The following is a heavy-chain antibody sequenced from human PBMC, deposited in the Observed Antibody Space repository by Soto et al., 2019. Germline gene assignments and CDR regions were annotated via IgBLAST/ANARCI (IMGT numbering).Heavy chain of an antibody. CDR2: ISYDGSNK. D-gene: IGHD6-19*01. CDR1: GFTFSSYG. J-gene: IGHJ5*02. CDR3: AKDLLFRGWELNWFDP. Sequence: QVQLVESGGGVVQPGRSLRLSCAASGFTFSSYGMHWVRQAPGKGLEWVAVISYDGSNKYYADSVKGRFTISRDNSKNTLYLQMSSLRAEDTAVYYCAKDLLFRGWELNWFDPWGQGTLVTVSS. V-gene: IGHV3-30*18.